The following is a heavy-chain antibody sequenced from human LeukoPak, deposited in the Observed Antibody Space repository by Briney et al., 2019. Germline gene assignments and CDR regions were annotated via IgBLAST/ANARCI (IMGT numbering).Heavy chain of an antibody. D-gene: IGHD3-10*01. Sequence: SETLSLTCAVYGGSFSGYYWSWIRQPPGKGLEWIGYIHYSGSTNNNPSLKSRVTISVDTSKNQFSLKLTSVTAADTAVYYCARDNIGETPLRWFGDPKGGNWFDPWGQGTLVTVSS. CDR3: ARDNIGETPLRWFGDPKGGNWFDP. J-gene: IGHJ5*02. V-gene: IGHV4-59*01. CDR2: IHYSGST. CDR1: GGSFSGYY.